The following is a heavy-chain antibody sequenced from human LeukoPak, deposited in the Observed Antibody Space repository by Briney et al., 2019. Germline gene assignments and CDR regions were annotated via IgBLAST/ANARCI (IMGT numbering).Heavy chain of an antibody. J-gene: IGHJ4*02. D-gene: IGHD1-26*01. CDR3: ATADWESFYFDS. V-gene: IGHV4-31*03. Sequence: SETLSLTCTVSGGSVSRGGYYWNWIRQHPGKGLEWIGFTSYSEGTYYNPSLMSRITISVGRSQNQFSLKMRDVTAADTAVYFCATADWESFYFDSWGQGALVAVSS. CDR1: GGSVSRGGYY. CDR2: TSYSEGT.